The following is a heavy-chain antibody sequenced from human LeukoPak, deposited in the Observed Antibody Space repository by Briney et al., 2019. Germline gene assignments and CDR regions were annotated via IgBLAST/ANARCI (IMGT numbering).Heavy chain of an antibody. V-gene: IGHV4-38-2*02. CDR3: ARDGYSSGWYYFDY. Sequence: SETLSLTCTVSGYSLSSGYYWGWIRPPPGKGLEWIGSIYHSGSTYYNPSLKSRVTISVDTSKNQFSLKLSSVTATDTAVYYCARDGYSSGWYYFDYWGQGTLVTVSS. CDR2: IYHSGST. CDR1: GYSLSSGYY. J-gene: IGHJ4*02. D-gene: IGHD6-19*01.